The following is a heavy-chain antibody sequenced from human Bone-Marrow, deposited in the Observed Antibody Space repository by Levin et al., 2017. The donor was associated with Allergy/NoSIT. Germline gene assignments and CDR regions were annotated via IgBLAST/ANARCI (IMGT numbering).Heavy chain of an antibody. Sequence: HGESLKISCKGSGYSFTSYWISWVRQMPGKGLEWMGRIDPSDSYTNYSPSFQGHVTISADKSISTAYLQWSSLKASDTAMYYCATYYGDYGGFDYWGQGTLVTVSS. J-gene: IGHJ4*02. CDR1: GYSFTSYW. CDR2: IDPSDSYT. D-gene: IGHD4-17*01. V-gene: IGHV5-10-1*01. CDR3: ATYYGDYGGFDY.